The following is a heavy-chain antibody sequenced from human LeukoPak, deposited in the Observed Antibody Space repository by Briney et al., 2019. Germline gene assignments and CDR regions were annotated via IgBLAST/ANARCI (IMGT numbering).Heavy chain of an antibody. J-gene: IGHJ4*02. Sequence: GGSLRLSCAATGFTFSRYGMHWVRQAPGKGLEWVAAIWYDGVNEYYADSVKGRFTISRDNSKSTLYLQMNSLRAEDTAVYSCARDHNYYGSGSFTPFNYWGQGSLVAVSS. V-gene: IGHV3-33*01. CDR2: IWYDGVNE. CDR1: GFTFSRYG. CDR3: ARDHNYYGSGSFTPFNY. D-gene: IGHD3-10*01.